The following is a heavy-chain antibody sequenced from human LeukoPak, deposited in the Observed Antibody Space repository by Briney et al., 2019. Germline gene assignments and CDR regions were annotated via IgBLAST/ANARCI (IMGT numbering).Heavy chain of an antibody. J-gene: IGHJ3*02. CDR2: ISGSGGST. CDR3: AKVARRFRYFDWLETSDAFDI. D-gene: IGHD3-9*01. V-gene: IGHV3-23*01. Sequence: GGSLRLSCSASGFTFSSYAMSWVRQAPGKGLEWVSAISGSGGSTYYADSVKGSFTISRDNSKNTPYLQMNSLRAEDTAVYYCAKVARRFRYFDWLETSDAFDIWGQGTMVTVSS. CDR1: GFTFSSYA.